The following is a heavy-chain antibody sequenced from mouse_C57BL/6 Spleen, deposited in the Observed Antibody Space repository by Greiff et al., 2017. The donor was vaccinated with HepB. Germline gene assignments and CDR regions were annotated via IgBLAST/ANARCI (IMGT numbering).Heavy chain of an antibody. D-gene: IGHD1-1*01. CDR1: GYTFTDYE. V-gene: IGHV1-15*01. CDR2: IDPETGGT. CDR3: TRRYYGRGAMDY. Sequence: QVQLQQSGAELVRPGASVTLSCKASGYTFTDYEMHWVKQTPVHGLEWIGAIDPETGGTAYNQKFKGKAILTADKSSSTAYMELRSLTSEASAVYYCTRRYYGRGAMDYWGQGTSVTVSS. J-gene: IGHJ4*01.